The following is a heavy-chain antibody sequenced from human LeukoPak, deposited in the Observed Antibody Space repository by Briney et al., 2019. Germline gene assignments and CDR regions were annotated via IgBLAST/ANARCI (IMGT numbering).Heavy chain of an antibody. CDR3: AKIGDSGWFPDY. CDR2: INPNSGGT. CDR1: GYTXTGYY. Sequence: ASVKVSCKASGYTXTGYYMHWVRQAPGQGLEWMGWINPNSGGTNSAQKFQGRVTMTRDTSISTAYMELSSLRSDDTAVYYCAKIGDSGWFPDYWGQGTLVTVSS. D-gene: IGHD6-19*01. J-gene: IGHJ4*02. V-gene: IGHV1-2*02.